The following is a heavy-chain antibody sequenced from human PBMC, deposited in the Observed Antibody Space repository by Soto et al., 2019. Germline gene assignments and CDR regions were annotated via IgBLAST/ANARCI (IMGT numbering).Heavy chain of an antibody. CDR3: ATTFREDTVTNRGGYDYYYMDV. D-gene: IGHD4-4*01. Sequence: QVQLVQSGAEVKKPGASVKVSCKASGYTFTSYDINCVRQATGQGLEWMGWMNPNSGNTGYAQKFQGRVTMTRNTSISTAYMELSSLRSEDTAVYYCATTFREDTVTNRGGYDYYYMDVWGKGTTVTVSS. CDR2: MNPNSGNT. V-gene: IGHV1-8*01. CDR1: GYTFTSYD. J-gene: IGHJ6*03.